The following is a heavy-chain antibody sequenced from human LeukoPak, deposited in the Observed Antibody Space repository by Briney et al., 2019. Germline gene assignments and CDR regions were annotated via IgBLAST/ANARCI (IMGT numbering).Heavy chain of an antibody. V-gene: IGHV1-69*13. CDR3: ARGYYYDSSGPLNWFDP. CDR1: GGTFSSYA. Sequence: SVKVSCNASGGTFSSYAISWVRQDPGQGLEWMGGILPIFGTANYAQKFQGRVTITADESTSTAYMELSSLRSEDTAVYYCARGYYYDSSGPLNWFDPWGQGTLVTVSS. D-gene: IGHD3-22*01. J-gene: IGHJ5*02. CDR2: ILPIFGTA.